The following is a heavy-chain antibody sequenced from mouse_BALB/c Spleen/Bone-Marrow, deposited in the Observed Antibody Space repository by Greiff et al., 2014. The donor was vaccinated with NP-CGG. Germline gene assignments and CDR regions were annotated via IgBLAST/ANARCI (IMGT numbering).Heavy chain of an antibody. D-gene: IGHD2-14*01. CDR1: GYTFTSYW. Sequence: QGQLQQSGAELAKPGGSVKMSCKASGYTFTSYWMHWGKKRPGQGLEWVGYINPSTTYSAYNQKFEDKATLTADKSSSTAYMQLSSLTSEDSAVYYCALYYRYDYFDYWGQGTTLTVSS. J-gene: IGHJ2*01. V-gene: IGHV1-7*01. CDR2: INPSTTYS. CDR3: ALYYRYDYFDY.